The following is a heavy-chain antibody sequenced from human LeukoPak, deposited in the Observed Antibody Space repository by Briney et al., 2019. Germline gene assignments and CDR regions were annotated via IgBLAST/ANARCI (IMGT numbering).Heavy chain of an antibody. CDR2: ISYDGSNK. CDR3: ARAFNWYSGSYRATMAY. J-gene: IGHJ4*02. CDR1: GFTFSSYA. D-gene: IGHD1-26*01. V-gene: IGHV3-30*04. Sequence: PGRSLRLSCAASGFTFSSYAMHWVRQAPGKGLEWVAVISYDGSNKYYADSVKGRFTISRDNSKNTLYLQMNSLRAEDTAVYYCARAFNWYSGSYRATMAYWGQGTLVTVSS.